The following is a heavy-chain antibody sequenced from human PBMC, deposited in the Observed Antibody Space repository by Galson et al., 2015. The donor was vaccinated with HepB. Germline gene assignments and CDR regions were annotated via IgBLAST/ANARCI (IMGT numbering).Heavy chain of an antibody. CDR2: INPNSGGT. J-gene: IGHJ6*03. D-gene: IGHD2-2*01. Sequence: SVKVSCKASGDTFTGYYMHWVRQAPGQGLEWMGRINPNSGGTNYAQKFQGRVTMTTDTSISTAYMELSRLRSDDTAVYYCARAKYQLLTYYYYMDVWGKGTTVTVSS. CDR1: GDTFTGYY. V-gene: IGHV1-2*06. CDR3: ARAKYQLLTYYYYMDV.